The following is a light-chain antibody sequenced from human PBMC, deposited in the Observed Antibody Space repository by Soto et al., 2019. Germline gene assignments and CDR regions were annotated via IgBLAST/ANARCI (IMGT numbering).Light chain of an antibody. CDR2: EAS. Sequence: DIQMAQCPFTMTGSVGARVTIIGRASQTIKSWLAWYTTTQGKAPKLLIYEASTLKSGVPSRFSGSGSGTEVTLTISSLQPDDFATYDCQQYNSYSQAFGRGTKVDIK. V-gene: IGKV1-5*02. J-gene: IGKJ1*01. CDR1: QTIKSW. CDR3: QQYNSYSQA.